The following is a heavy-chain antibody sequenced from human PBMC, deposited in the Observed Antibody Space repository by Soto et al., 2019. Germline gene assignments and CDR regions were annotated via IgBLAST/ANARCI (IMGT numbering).Heavy chain of an antibody. V-gene: IGHV4-34*01. D-gene: IGHD2-15*01. CDR2: INHSGST. CDR3: AREVGYCSGGSCYSIPYYFDY. CDR1: GGSFSGYY. Sequence: QVQLQQWGAGLLKPSETLSLTCAVYGGSFSGYYWSWIRQPPGKGLEWIGEINHSGSTNYNPSLKSRVTISVDTSKNQFSLKLSSVTAADTAVYYCAREVGYCSGGSCYSIPYYFDYWGQGTLVTVSS. J-gene: IGHJ4*02.